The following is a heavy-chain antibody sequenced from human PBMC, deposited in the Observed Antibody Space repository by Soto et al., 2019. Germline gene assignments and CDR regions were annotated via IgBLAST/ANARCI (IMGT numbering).Heavy chain of an antibody. V-gene: IGHV3-7*01. CDR2: IKQDGSEK. D-gene: IGHD3-3*01. CDR3: ARAPIFGVVIFDY. J-gene: IGHJ4*02. Sequence: GGSLRLSCAASGFTFSSYWMSWVRQAPGKGLEWVANIKQDGSEKYYVDSVKGRFTISRDNAKNSLYLQMNSLRAEDTAVYYCARAPIFGVVIFDYWGQGTLVTVSS. CDR1: GFTFSSYW.